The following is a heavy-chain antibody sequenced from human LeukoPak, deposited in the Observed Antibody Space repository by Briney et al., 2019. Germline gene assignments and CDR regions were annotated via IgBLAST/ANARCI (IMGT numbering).Heavy chain of an antibody. J-gene: IGHJ4*02. CDR1: GYTFTGYY. CDR2: INPNSGGT. D-gene: IGHD3-22*01. V-gene: IGHV1-2*02. Sequence: GASVKVSCKASGYTFTGYYMHWVRQAPGQGLEWMGWINPNSGGTNYAQKFQGRVTMTRDTSISTAYMELSRLRSDDTAVYYCARGHYYDSSGCDYWGQGTLVTVSS. CDR3: ARGHYYDSSGCDY.